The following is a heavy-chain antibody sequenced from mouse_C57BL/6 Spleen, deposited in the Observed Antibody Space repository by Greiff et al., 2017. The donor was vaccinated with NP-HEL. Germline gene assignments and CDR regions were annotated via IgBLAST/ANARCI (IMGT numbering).Heavy chain of an antibody. Sequence: QVQLQQPGAELVRPRSSVKLSCKASGYTFTSYWMHWVKQRPIQGLEWIGNIDPSDSETHYNQKFKDKATLTVDKSSSASYMQLSRLTSEDSAVYYCARAEDFSWFAYCGEGTLVTVSA. CDR2: IDPSDSET. V-gene: IGHV1-52*01. J-gene: IGHJ3*01. CDR1: GYTFTSYW. CDR3: ARAEDFSWFAY.